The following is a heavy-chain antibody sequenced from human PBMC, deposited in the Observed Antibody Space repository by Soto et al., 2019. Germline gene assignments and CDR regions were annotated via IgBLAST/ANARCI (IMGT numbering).Heavy chain of an antibody. CDR2: VNTYYGNP. CDR1: GYTFTNYA. CDR3: ARDSQYSTSWQRFDS. Sequence: QVQLVQSGGELKKPGASVKVSCKASGYTFTNYAISWVRQAPGRGLEWMGWVNTYYGNPNYAQIFQGRVTMTTDTSTGTAYMELRSLKSDDSAIYYCARDSQYSTSWQRFDSWGQGTLVTVSS. J-gene: IGHJ4*02. D-gene: IGHD6-13*01. V-gene: IGHV1-18*01.